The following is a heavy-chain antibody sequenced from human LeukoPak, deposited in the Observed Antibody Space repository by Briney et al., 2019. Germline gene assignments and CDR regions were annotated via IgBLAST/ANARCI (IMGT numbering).Heavy chain of an antibody. CDR1: GGSFSGYY. CDR2: INHSGST. Sequence: SETLSLTCAVYGGSFSGYYWSWIRQPPGKGLEWIGEINHSGSTNYNPSLKSRVTISVDTSKNQFSLKLSSVTAADTAVYYRARGGPVLRYFDWLTRPLFDYWGQGTLVTVSS. J-gene: IGHJ4*02. CDR3: ARGGPVLRYFDWLTRPLFDY. D-gene: IGHD3-9*01. V-gene: IGHV4-34*01.